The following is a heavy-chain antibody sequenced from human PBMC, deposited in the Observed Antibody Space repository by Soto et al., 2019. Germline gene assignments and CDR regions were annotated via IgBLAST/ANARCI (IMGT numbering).Heavy chain of an antibody. CDR1: GFTFSSYA. CDR2: ISGSGGST. J-gene: IGHJ4*02. Sequence: PGGSLGLSCAASGFTFSSYAMSWVRQAPGKGLEWVSAISGSGGSTYYADSVKGRFTISRDNSKNTLYLQMNSLRAEDTAVYYCAKDHQYYDSSGYYYQFDYWGQGTLVTVSS. D-gene: IGHD3-22*01. CDR3: AKDHQYYDSSGYYYQFDY. V-gene: IGHV3-23*01.